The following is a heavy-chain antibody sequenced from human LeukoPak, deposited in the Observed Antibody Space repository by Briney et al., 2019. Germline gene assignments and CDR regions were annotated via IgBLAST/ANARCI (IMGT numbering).Heavy chain of an antibody. V-gene: IGHV4-39*07. CDR3: ARDEWELLGGYDY. D-gene: IGHD1-26*01. J-gene: IGHJ4*02. CDR1: GGSISSSSYY. CDR2: IYYSGST. Sequence: SETLSLTCTVSGGSISSSSYYWGWIRQPPGKGLEWIGSIYYSGSTYYNPSLKSRVTISVDRSKNQFSLKLSSVTAADTAVYYCARDEWELLGGYDYWGQGTLVTVSS.